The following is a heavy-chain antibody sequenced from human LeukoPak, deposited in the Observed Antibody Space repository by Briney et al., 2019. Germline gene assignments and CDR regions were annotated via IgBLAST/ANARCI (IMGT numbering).Heavy chain of an antibody. J-gene: IGHJ5*02. CDR3: AGFSTANWFDP. D-gene: IGHD2-2*01. CDR1: GGSLSSYY. Sequence: SETLSLTCTVSGGSLSSYYWSWIRQPPGKGLERIGYIYYSGSTNYNPSLKSRVTISVDTSKNQFSLKLSSVTAADTAVYYCAGFSTANWFDPWGQGTLVTVSS. CDR2: IYYSGST. V-gene: IGHV4-59*01.